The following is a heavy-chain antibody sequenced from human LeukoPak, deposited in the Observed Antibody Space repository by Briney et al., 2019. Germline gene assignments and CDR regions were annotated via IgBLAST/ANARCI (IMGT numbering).Heavy chain of an antibody. V-gene: IGHV1-46*01. J-gene: IGHJ4*02. Sequence: ASVKVSCKASGYTFTSYYMHWVRQAPGQGLEWMGIINPSGGSTRYAQKFQDRVTMTRDTSASTLYMELSSLSSEDTAVYYCARGPATGTAWPFEYWGQGSLVTVSS. CDR3: ARGPATGTAWPFEY. D-gene: IGHD6-13*01. CDR2: INPSGGST. CDR1: GYTFTSYY.